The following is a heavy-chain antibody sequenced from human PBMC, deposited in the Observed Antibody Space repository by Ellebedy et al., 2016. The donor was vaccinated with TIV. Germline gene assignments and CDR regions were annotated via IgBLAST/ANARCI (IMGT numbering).Heavy chain of an antibody. D-gene: IGHD6-13*01. V-gene: IGHV1-46*01. Sequence: ASVKVSXXASGYTFTSYYMHWVRQAPGQGLEWMGIINPSGGSTSYAQKFQGRVTMTRDTSTSTVYMELSSLRSEDTAVYYCARDVEQQLVRSYYYYGMDVWGQGTTVTVSS. J-gene: IGHJ6*02. CDR2: INPSGGST. CDR3: ARDVEQQLVRSYYYYGMDV. CDR1: GYTFTSYY.